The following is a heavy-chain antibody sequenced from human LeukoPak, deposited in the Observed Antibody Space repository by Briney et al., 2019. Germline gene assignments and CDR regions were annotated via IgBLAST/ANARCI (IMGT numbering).Heavy chain of an antibody. J-gene: IGHJ3*02. CDR1: GFTFSNFA. CDR3: AKTGGYYDTSDLYRPDVFDI. V-gene: IGHV3-23*01. CDR2: ISGTGGNT. D-gene: IGHD3-22*01. Sequence: GGSLRLSCAAPGFTFSNFAMSWVRQAPGKGLEWVSAISGTGGNTFYTDSVTDRFTISRDNSKNTLYVQMNSLRAEDTAVYYCAKTGGYYDTSDLYRPDVFDIWGQGTVVTVSS.